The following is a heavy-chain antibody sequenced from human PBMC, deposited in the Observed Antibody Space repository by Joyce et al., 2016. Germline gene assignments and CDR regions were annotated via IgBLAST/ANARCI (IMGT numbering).Heavy chain of an antibody. D-gene: IGHD4-11*01. J-gene: IGHJ4*02. CDR2: IYPRDSDT. CDR3: ARPLNYSNYIN. V-gene: IGHV5-51*01. CDR1: GYTFTNHW. Sequence: EVRLVQSGTELKKPGESLKISCEASGYTFTNHWIAWVRQMPGKGLEWMGIIYPRDSDTRYSPSLQGQITISADKSINTAYLQWSSLKATDTAMYYCARPLNYSNYINWGQGTQVTVSP.